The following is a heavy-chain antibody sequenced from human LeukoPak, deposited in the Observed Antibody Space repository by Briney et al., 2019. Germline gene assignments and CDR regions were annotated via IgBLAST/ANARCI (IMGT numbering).Heavy chain of an antibody. CDR2: ISWNSGTI. CDR3: LRELFAFDI. J-gene: IGHJ3*02. Sequence: EPGRSLRLSCAASGFTFDDYAMHWVRQAPGKGLEWVSGISWNSGTIGYADSVKGRFTISRDNAKNSLYLQMNSLRAEDTALYYCLRELFAFDIWGQGTMVTVSS. D-gene: IGHD3-16*01. CDR1: GFTFDDYA. V-gene: IGHV3-9*01.